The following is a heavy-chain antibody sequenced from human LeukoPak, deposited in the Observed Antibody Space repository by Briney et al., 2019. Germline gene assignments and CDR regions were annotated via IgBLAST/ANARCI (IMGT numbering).Heavy chain of an antibody. Sequence: GASVKVSCKASGGTFSSYAISWVRQAPGQGLEWMGGIIPIFGTANYAQKFQGRVTITTDESTSTAYMELSSLRSEDTAVYYCARVNIVVVPAAMNADYYYYYMDVWGKGTTVTVSS. V-gene: IGHV1-69*05. CDR2: IIPIFGTA. CDR3: ARVNIVVVPAAMNADYYYYYMDV. D-gene: IGHD2-2*01. CDR1: GGTFSSYA. J-gene: IGHJ6*03.